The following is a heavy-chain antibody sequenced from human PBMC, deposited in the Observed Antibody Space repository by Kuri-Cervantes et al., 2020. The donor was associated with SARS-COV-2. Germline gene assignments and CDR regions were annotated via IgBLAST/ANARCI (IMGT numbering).Heavy chain of an antibody. D-gene: IGHD3-3*01. CDR2: IYYSGST. CDR1: GGSISSGDYY. V-gene: IGHV4-31*01. Sequence: SETLSLTCTVSGGSISSGDYYWSWIRQPPGKGLEWIGYIYYSGSTYYNPSLKSLVTISVDTSKNQFSLKLSSVTAADTAVYYCARGGTIFGVVTSPFDYWGQGTLVTVSS. J-gene: IGHJ4*02. CDR3: ARGGTIFGVVTSPFDY.